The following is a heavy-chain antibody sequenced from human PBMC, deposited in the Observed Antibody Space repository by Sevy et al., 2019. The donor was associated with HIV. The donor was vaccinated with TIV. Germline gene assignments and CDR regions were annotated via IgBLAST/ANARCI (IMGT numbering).Heavy chain of an antibody. D-gene: IGHD3-22*01. V-gene: IGHV3-15*01. CDR2: INSKTDGGTT. Sequence: GGSLRLSCAASGFTFSNAWMSWVRQAPGKGLEWVGRINSKTDGGTTDYAAPVKGRFTISRDESKNTLYLQMNSLKTEDTAVYYCTTGGRGYYDSSGYYSKDYWGQGTLVTVSS. J-gene: IGHJ4*02. CDR1: GFTFSNAW. CDR3: TTGGRGYYDSSGYYSKDY.